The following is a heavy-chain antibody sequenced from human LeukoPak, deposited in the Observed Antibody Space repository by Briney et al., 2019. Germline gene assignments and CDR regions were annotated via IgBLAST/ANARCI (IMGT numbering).Heavy chain of an antibody. J-gene: IGHJ4*02. CDR2: INWNGGST. CDR1: RFTFDDYG. D-gene: IGHD3-3*01. CDR3: ARAYDFWSGYRPDY. V-gene: IGHV3-20*04. Sequence: PGGSLRLSCAASRFTFDDYGMSWVRQAPGKGLEWVSGINWNGGSTGYADSVKGRFTISRDNAKNSLYLQMNSLRAEDTALYYCARAYDFWSGYRPDYWGQGTLVTVSS.